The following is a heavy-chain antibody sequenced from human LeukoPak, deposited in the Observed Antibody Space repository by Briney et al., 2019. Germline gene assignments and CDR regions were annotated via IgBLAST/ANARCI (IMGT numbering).Heavy chain of an antibody. J-gene: IGHJ4*02. Sequence: GGSLRLSCAASGFTFSSYWIHWVRQAPGKGLVWVSRISSDGFFTNYADSVKGRFTISRDNAKNTLYLRMNSLRADDTAVYYCAREDYFGSGSHSLDYWGQGTLVTVSS. CDR3: AREDYFGSGSHSLDY. CDR1: GFTFSSYW. D-gene: IGHD3-10*01. V-gene: IGHV3-74*01. CDR2: ISSDGFFT.